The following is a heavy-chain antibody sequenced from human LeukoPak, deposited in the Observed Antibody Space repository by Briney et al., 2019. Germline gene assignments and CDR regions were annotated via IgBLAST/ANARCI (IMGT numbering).Heavy chain of an antibody. CDR2: IHNNGTT. Sequence: PSETLSLTCTVSGGPISDYYWSWIRQPPGKGLEWIAYIHNNGTTNSNPPLKSRVTISIDTSKNQFSLKLTSVTAADTAVYYCARHTVSRAGGDFDYWGQGTLVTVSS. V-gene: IGHV4-59*08. CDR1: GGPISDYY. D-gene: IGHD2-8*01. CDR3: ARHTVSRAGGDFDY. J-gene: IGHJ4*02.